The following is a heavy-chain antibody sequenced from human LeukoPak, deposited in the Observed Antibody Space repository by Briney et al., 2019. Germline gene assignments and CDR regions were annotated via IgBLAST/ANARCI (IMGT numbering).Heavy chain of an antibody. CDR3: TTGPSVPAPDAFDI. D-gene: IGHD2-2*01. CDR1: GFTFRNAW. Sequence: GGSLRLSCAASGFTFRNAWMSWVRQAPGKGLEWVGRIKSKTDGGTTDYAAPVKGRFTISRDDSKNTLYLQMNSLKTEDTAVYYCTTGPSVPAPDAFDIWGQGTMVTVSS. J-gene: IGHJ3*02. CDR2: IKSKTDGGTT. V-gene: IGHV3-15*01.